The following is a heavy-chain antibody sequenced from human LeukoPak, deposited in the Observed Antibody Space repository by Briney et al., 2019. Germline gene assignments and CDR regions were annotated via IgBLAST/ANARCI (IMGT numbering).Heavy chain of an antibody. CDR2: ISYDGSNK. D-gene: IGHD3-3*01. Sequence: PGGSLRLSCAASGFTFSSYGMHWVRQAPGKGLEWVAVISYDGSNKYYADSVKGRFTISRDNSKNTLYLQMNSLRAEDTAVYYCAKDKAYDFWSGYTRQTFDYWGQGTLVTVSS. CDR3: AKDKAYDFWSGYTRQTFDY. V-gene: IGHV3-30*18. CDR1: GFTFSSYG. J-gene: IGHJ4*02.